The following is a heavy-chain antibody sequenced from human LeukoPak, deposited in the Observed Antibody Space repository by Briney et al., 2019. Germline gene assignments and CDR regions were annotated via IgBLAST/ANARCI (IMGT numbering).Heavy chain of an antibody. CDR1: GFTFSTYA. CDR3: AREGDSRWGELSP. CDR2: IWFDGSEQ. Sequence: PGRSLRVSCAASGFTFSTYAIHWVRQAPGKGLEWVAVIWFDGSEQYYADSVKGRFIISRDNSKSTSNLQLNSLRAEDTAVYYCAREGDSRWGELSPWGQGTLVTVSS. J-gene: IGHJ1*01. V-gene: IGHV3-33*01. D-gene: IGHD3-16*02.